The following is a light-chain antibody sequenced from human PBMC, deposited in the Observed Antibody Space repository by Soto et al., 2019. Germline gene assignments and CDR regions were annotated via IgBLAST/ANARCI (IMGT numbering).Light chain of an antibody. J-gene: IGLJ3*02. CDR2: VNSDGSH. Sequence: QSALTQSPSASASLGASVKLTCTLSSGYNSYSIAWHQQQPEKGPRYLMKVNSDGSHSRGDGIPDRFSGSSSGTERYLTISSLQSGDEADYYCQTWATGFWVFGGGTKLTVL. CDR3: QTWATGFWV. CDR1: SGYNSYS. V-gene: IGLV4-69*01.